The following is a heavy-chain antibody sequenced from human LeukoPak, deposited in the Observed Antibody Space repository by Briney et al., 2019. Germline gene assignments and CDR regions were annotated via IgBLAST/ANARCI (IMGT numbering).Heavy chain of an antibody. CDR2: IIPIFGTA. CDR3: ARVRKGPYSYGYHFDY. D-gene: IGHD5-18*01. Sequence: SVKVSCKASGGTFSSYAISWVRQAPGQGLEWMGGIIPIFGTANYAQKFQGRVTITADESTSTAYMELSSLRSEDTAVYYCARVRKGPYSYGYHFDYWGQGTLVTVSS. J-gene: IGHJ4*02. V-gene: IGHV1-69*13. CDR1: GGTFSSYA.